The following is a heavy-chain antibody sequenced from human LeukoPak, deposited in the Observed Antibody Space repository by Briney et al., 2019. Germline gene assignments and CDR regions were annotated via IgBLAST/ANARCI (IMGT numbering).Heavy chain of an antibody. CDR2: IYYSGST. D-gene: IGHD6-13*01. Sequence: SETLSLTCTVSGGSISSSSYYWGWIRQPPGKGLEWIGSIYYSGSTYYNPSLKSRVTISVDTSKNQFSLKLSSVTAADTAVCYCARDRGIAAAGTNFDYWGQGTLVTVSS. CDR3: ARDRGIAAAGTNFDY. V-gene: IGHV4-39*07. J-gene: IGHJ4*02. CDR1: GGSISSSSYY.